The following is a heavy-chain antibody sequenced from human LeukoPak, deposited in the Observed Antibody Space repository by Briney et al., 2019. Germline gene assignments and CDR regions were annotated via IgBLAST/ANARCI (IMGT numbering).Heavy chain of an antibody. J-gene: IGHJ6*02. CDR1: GYTFTSYG. V-gene: IGHV1-18*01. D-gene: IGHD3-3*01. CDR2: ISAYNGNT. CDR3: ARESPYDFWSGPYYYGMDV. Sequence: ASVKVSCKASGYTFTSYGISWVRQAPGQGLEWMGWISAYNGNTNYAQKLRGRVTMTTDTSTSTAYMELRSLRSDDTAVYYCARESPYDFWSGPYYYGMDVWGQGTTVTVSS.